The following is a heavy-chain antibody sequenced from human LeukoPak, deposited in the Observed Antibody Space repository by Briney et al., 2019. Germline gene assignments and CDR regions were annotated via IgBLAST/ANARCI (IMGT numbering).Heavy chain of an antibody. J-gene: IGHJ4*02. CDR3: ARDLYNSASK. D-gene: IGHD6-25*01. CDR2: IGGGGGDR. Sequence: GGSLRLSCAVSGFTFSNHAMSWVRQAPGKGLEWVSTIGGGGGDRYYADSVKGRFTISRDNAKNSLYLQMNSLRAEDTAVYYCARDLYNSASKWGQGTLVTVSS. V-gene: IGHV3-23*01. CDR1: GFTFSNHA.